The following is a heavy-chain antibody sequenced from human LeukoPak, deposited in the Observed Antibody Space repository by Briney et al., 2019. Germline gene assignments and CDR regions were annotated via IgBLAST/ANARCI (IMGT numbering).Heavy chain of an antibody. V-gene: IGHV3-33*01. Sequence: GGSPRLSCAASGFTFSSYGMHWVRQAPGKGLEWVAVIWYDGSNKYYADSVKGRFTISRDNSKNTLYLQMNSLRAEDTAVYYCASEQYSSSWTIFDYWGQGTLVTVSS. CDR2: IWYDGSNK. CDR3: ASEQYSSSWTIFDY. CDR1: GFTFSSYG. D-gene: IGHD6-13*01. J-gene: IGHJ4*02.